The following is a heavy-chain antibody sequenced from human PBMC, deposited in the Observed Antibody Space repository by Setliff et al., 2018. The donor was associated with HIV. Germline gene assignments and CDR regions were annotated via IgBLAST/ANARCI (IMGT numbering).Heavy chain of an antibody. CDR3: ATRLSGYTSYYFDQ. D-gene: IGHD5-12*01. Sequence: SVKVSCKASGYTFTSYAIHWVRQAPGQRLEWMGEIMPIFGVTKYAQKFQGRLSISTGESTRTAYMELTSLTSEDTAVYFCATRLSGYTSYYFDQWGQGTPVTVSS. CDR1: GYTFTSYA. V-gene: IGHV1-69*05. J-gene: IGHJ4*02. CDR2: IMPIFGVT.